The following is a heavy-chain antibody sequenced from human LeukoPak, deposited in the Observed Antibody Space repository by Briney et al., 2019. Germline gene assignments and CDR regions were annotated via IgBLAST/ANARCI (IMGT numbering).Heavy chain of an antibody. CDR3: ASPGYSAYDWAGAMDV. Sequence: GASVKVSCKASGYTFTSYGISWVRQAPGQGLEWRGWISAYNGNTNYAQKLQGRVTMTTDTSTSTAYMELRSLRSDDTAVYYCASPGYSAYDWAGAMDVWGQGTTVTVSS. V-gene: IGHV1-18*01. CDR1: GYTFTSYG. J-gene: IGHJ6*02. D-gene: IGHD5-12*01. CDR2: ISAYNGNT.